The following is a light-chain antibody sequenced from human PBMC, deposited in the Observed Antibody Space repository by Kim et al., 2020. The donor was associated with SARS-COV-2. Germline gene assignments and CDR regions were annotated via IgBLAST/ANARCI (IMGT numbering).Light chain of an antibody. J-gene: IGKJ5*01. CDR2: DAS. Sequence: IQLTQSPSSLSASVGDRVTITCRASQGTGAFLAWYQQKPGKAPRVLIYDASTLQSAVPSRFSGSGSGTFFTLTISNLQPEDFATYYCQQLSNYPITFGQGTRLEIK. CDR1: QGTGAF. CDR3: QQLSNYPIT. V-gene: IGKV1-9*01.